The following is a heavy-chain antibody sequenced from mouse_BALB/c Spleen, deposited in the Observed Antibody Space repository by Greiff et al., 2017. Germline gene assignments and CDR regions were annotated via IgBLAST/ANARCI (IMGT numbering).Heavy chain of an antibody. CDR1: GYSITSDYA. V-gene: IGHV3-2*02. J-gene: IGHJ1*01. Sequence: VQLKESGPGLVKPSQSLSLTCTVTGYSITSDYAWNWIRQFPGNKLEWMGYISYSGSTSYNPSLKSRISITRDTSKNQFFLQLNSVTTEDTATYYCARRLAAGYFDVWGAGTTVTVSS. D-gene: IGHD1-2*01. CDR3: ARRLAAGYFDV. CDR2: ISYSGST.